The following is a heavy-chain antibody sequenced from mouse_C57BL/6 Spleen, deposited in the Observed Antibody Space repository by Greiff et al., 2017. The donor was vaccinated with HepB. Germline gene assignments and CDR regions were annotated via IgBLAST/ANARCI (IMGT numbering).Heavy chain of an antibody. V-gene: IGHV1-69*01. CDR2: IDPSDSYT. CDR1: GYTFTSYW. J-gene: IGHJ1*03. Sequence: QVQLQQPGAELVMPGASVKLSCKASGYTFTSYWMHWVKQRPGQGLEWIGEIDPSDSYTNYNQKFKGKSTLTVDKSSSTAYMQLSSLTSEDSAVYYCARPYGSSYWYFDVWGTRTTVTVSS. D-gene: IGHD1-1*01. CDR3: ARPYGSSYWYFDV.